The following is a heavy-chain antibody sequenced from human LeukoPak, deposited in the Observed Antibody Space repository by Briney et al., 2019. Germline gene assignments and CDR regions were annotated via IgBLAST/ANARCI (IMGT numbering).Heavy chain of an antibody. V-gene: IGHV3-11*06. D-gene: IGHD2-15*01. CDR3: ARGTYCSGGSCYFDY. J-gene: IGHJ4*02. CDR2: ISSSSSYT. CDR1: GFTFSDYY. Sequence: PGGSLRLSCAASGFTFSDYYMSLIRQAPGKGLEWVSYISSSSSYTNYADSVKGRFTISRDNAKNSLYLQMNSLRAEDTAVYYCARGTYCSGGSCYFDYWGQGTLVTVSS.